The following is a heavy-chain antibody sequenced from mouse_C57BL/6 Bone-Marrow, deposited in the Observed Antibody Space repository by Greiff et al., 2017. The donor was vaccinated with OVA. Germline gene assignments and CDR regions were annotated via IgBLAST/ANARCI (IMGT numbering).Heavy chain of an antibody. V-gene: IGHV1-19*01. Sequence: VQLQQSGPVLVKPGASVKMSCKASGYTFTDYYMNWVKQSHGKSLEWIGVINPYNGGTSYNQKFKGKATLTVDKSSSTAYMELNSLTSEDSAVYFRGRRSRQAPGFAYWGQGTLVTVSA. J-gene: IGHJ3*01. D-gene: IGHD6-1*01. CDR3: GRRSRQAPGFAY. CDR1: GYTFTDYY. CDR2: INPYNGGT.